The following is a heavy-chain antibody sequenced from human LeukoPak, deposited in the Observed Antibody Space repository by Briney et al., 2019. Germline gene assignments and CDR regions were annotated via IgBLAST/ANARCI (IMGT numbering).Heavy chain of an antibody. Sequence: GGSLRLSCAASGFTFSDYYMSWIRQAPGKGLEWVSYIGSSGSTIYYADSVKGRFTISRDNAKNSLYLQMNSLRAEDTAVYYCARAVAVNGYYFDYWGQGTLVTVSS. V-gene: IGHV3-11*01. D-gene: IGHD6-19*01. CDR1: GFTFSDYY. CDR2: IGSSGSTI. CDR3: ARAVAVNGYYFDY. J-gene: IGHJ4*02.